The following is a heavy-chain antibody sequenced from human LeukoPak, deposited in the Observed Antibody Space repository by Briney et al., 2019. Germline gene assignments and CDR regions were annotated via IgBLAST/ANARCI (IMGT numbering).Heavy chain of an antibody. V-gene: IGHV1-69*05. D-gene: IGHD3-22*01. CDR2: IIPIFGTA. CDR1: GGTFSSYA. J-gene: IGHJ4*02. CDR3: AREAQIRSSGYSFDY. Sequence: SVKVSCKASGGTFSSYAISWVRQAPGQGREWMGRIIPIFGTANYAQKFQGRVTITTDESTSTAYMELSSLRSEDTAVYYCAREAQIRSSGYSFDYWGQGTLVTVSS.